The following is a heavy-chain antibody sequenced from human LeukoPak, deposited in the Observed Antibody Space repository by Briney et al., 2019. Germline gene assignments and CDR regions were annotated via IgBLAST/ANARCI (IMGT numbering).Heavy chain of an antibody. CDR1: GRSFSGYY. CDR3: ARVGYPDY. CDR2: INHSGST. D-gene: IGHD5-18*01. V-gene: IGHV4-34*01. J-gene: IGHJ4*02. Sequence: SETLSLTCAVYGRSFSGYYWSWIRQPPGKGLEWIGEINHSGSTNYNPSLKSRVTISVDTSKNQFSLKLSSVTAADTAVYYCARVGYPDYWGQGTLVTVSS.